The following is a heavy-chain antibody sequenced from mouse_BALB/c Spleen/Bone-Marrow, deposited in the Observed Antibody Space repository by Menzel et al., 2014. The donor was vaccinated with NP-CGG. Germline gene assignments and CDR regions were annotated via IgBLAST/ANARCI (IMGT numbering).Heavy chain of an antibody. CDR3: ASYYYGGYFDV. CDR1: GFNIKDTY. J-gene: IGHJ1*01. Sequence: VQLQQPGAELVKPGASVKLSCTASGFNIKDTYMHWVKQRPEQGLEWIGRIDPANGNTKYDPKFQGKATITADTSSNTAYLQLSSLTSEDTAVYYCASYYYGGYFDVWGAGTTVTVSS. CDR2: IDPANGNT. D-gene: IGHD1-1*01. V-gene: IGHV14-3*02.